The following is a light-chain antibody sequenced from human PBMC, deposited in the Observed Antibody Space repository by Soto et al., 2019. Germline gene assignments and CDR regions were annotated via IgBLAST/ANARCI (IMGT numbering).Light chain of an antibody. Sequence: QSALTQPASVSGSPGQSITISCTGTNSDIGGYDYVSWYQHHPGKAPKLLIYGVTNRPSGVSDRFSGSKSGNTASLTISGLQAEDEADYYCSSYAGSTIVVFGGGTKVTVL. V-gene: IGLV2-14*01. CDR2: GVT. CDR1: NSDIGGYDY. CDR3: SSYAGSTIVV. J-gene: IGLJ3*02.